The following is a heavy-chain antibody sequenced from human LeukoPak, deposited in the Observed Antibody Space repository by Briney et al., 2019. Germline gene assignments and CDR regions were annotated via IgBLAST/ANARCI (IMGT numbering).Heavy chain of an antibody. CDR1: GYTLTELS. J-gene: IGHJ5*02. V-gene: IGHV1-24*01. Sequence: GASVKVSCKVSGYTLTELSMHWVRQAPGKGLEWMGGFDPEDGETIYAQKFQGRVTMTEDTSTDTAYMELSSLRSEDTAVYYCATHLGYCSSTSCYDWFDPWGQGTLVTVSS. CDR2: FDPEDGET. D-gene: IGHD2-2*01. CDR3: ATHLGYCSSTSCYDWFDP.